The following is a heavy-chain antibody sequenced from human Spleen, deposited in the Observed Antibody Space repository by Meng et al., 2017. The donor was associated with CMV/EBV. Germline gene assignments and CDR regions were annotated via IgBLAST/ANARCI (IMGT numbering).Heavy chain of an antibody. CDR3: AKDLATLAAPQY. D-gene: IGHD6-6*01. CDR1: GFTFSSYG. V-gene: IGHV3-30*02. CDR2: IRYDGSNK. Sequence: GESLKISCAASGFTFSSYGMHWVRQAPGKGLEWVAFIRYDGSNKYYADSVKGRFTISRDNSKNTLYLQMNSLRAEDTAVYYCAKDLATLAAPQYWGQGTLVTVSS. J-gene: IGHJ4*02.